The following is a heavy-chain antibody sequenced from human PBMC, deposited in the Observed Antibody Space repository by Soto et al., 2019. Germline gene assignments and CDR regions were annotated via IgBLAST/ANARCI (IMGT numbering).Heavy chain of an antibody. J-gene: IGHJ4*02. V-gene: IGHV5-51*01. Sequence: GESLKISCQCSGYTFSNFWIGWVRQLPGKGLEWMGIIYPGDHETRYSPSFHGKVTISADKSINTAYLQWNSLEASDTSFYFCARSPRSSPYFDYWGQGALVTVSS. CDR2: IYPGDHET. CDR1: GYTFSNFW. CDR3: ARSPRSSPYFDY. D-gene: IGHD6-13*01.